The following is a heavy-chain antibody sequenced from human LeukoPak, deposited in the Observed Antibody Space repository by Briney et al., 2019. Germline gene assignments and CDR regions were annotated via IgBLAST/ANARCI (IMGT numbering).Heavy chain of an antibody. Sequence: ASVKVSCKASGYTFTGYYMHWVRQAPGQGLEWMGWISPNSGGTNYAQKFQGRVTMTRDTSISTAYMELSRLRSDDTAVYYCARDDSGSYLAFDIWGQGTMVTVSS. V-gene: IGHV1-2*02. D-gene: IGHD1-26*01. CDR1: GYTFTGYY. J-gene: IGHJ3*02. CDR3: ARDDSGSYLAFDI. CDR2: ISPNSGGT.